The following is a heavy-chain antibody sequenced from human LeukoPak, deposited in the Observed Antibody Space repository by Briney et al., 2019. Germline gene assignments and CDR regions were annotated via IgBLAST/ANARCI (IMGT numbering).Heavy chain of an antibody. J-gene: IGHJ4*02. D-gene: IGHD1-14*01. CDR2: ITGSGSTT. CDR1: GFTFRNYE. Sequence: GGSLRLSCAASGFTFRNYEMNWVRQAPGKGLEWVSYITGSGSTTYYADSVKGRFTISRDNSKNTLYLQMNSLRAADTALYYCAKPAKTDYADYWGQGTLVTVSS. CDR3: AKPAKTDYADY. V-gene: IGHV3-48*03.